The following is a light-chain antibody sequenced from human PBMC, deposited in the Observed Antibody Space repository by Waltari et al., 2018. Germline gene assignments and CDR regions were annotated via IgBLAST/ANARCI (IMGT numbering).Light chain of an antibody. CDR2: AAS. V-gene: IGKV1-39*01. CDR1: QSISSY. CDR3: QQSYSTPNT. J-gene: IGKJ2*01. Sequence: DIQMTQSPSSLSASVGDRVTITCRASQSISSYLNWYQQKPGKAPKLLIDAASSLQSGVPSRFSGSGSGTDFTLTISSLQPEDFATYSCQQSYSTPNTFGQGTKLEIK.